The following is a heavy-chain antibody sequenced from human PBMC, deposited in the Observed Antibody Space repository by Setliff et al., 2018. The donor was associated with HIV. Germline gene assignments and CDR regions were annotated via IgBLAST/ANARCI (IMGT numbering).Heavy chain of an antibody. V-gene: IGHV4-61*01. CDR3: ARSLTKQLVLGTSREYYFDS. CDR2: VYYSGST. Sequence: SETLSLTCAVSGYSISSGYYWNWIRQSPGKGLEWIGYVYYSGSTKYSPSLKSRVSTSLDPSTKQVSLRLRSVTAADTAVYYCARSLTKQLVLGTSREYYFDSWGLGALVTVSS. D-gene: IGHD6-13*01. J-gene: IGHJ4*02. CDR1: GYSISSGYY.